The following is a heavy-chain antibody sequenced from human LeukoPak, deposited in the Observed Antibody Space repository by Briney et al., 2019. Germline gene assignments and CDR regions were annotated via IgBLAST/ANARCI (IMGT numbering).Heavy chain of an antibody. J-gene: IGHJ4*02. V-gene: IGHV3-30*04. D-gene: IGHD6-19*01. CDR2: ISYDGSNK. CDR3: ARGSGWYRYGIDY. Sequence: PGRSLRLSCAASGFTFSSYAMHWVRQAPGKGLEWVAVISYDGSNKYYADSVKGRFTISRENSKNKLYLQMNSLRAEDTAVYYCARGSGWYRYGIDYWGQGTLVTVSS. CDR1: GFTFSSYA.